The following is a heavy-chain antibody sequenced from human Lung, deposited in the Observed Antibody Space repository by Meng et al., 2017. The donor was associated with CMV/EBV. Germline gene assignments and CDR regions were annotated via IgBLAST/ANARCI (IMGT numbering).Heavy chain of an antibody. CDR1: GFGLSRYW. J-gene: IGHJ4*02. CDR2: IDANGRYT. CDR3: GGDVGGASGY. D-gene: IGHD3-16*01. V-gene: IGHV3-74*01. Sequence: SCEASGFGLSRYWMSWVRQVPGKGLVWVSSIDANGRYTNYTESVKGRFTISTDNAENTVYLQMSSLKPSDTAVYYCGGDVGGASGYWGQGTLVTVAS.